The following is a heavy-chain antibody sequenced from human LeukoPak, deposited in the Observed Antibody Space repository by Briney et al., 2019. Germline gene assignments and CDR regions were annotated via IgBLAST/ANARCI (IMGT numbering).Heavy chain of an antibody. Sequence: ASVKVFCKVSGYTLTELSMHWVRQAPGKGLEWMGGFDPEDGETIYAQKLQGRVTMTTDTSTSTAYMELRSLRSDDTAVYYCASTDGSGYYFDYWGQGTLVTVSS. V-gene: IGHV1-24*01. J-gene: IGHJ4*02. CDR1: GYTLTELS. CDR2: FDPEDGET. D-gene: IGHD3-10*01. CDR3: ASTDGSGYYFDY.